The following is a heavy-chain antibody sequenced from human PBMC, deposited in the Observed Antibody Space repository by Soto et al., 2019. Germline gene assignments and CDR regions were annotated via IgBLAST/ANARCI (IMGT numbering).Heavy chain of an antibody. CDR1: GFTFSSYW. J-gene: IGHJ4*02. CDR2: IKSVGSNI. CDR3: ARGGFSGSGSFIQGDY. V-gene: IGHV3-74*01. D-gene: IGHD3-10*01. Sequence: EVQLVESGGGLVQPGGSLRLSCAASGFTFSSYWMHWVRQAPGKGLVWVSRIKSVGSNINYADSVKGRFTISRDNAKNTQYLQMNSLRAEDTSIYYCARGGFSGSGSFIQGDYWGQGTLVTVSS.